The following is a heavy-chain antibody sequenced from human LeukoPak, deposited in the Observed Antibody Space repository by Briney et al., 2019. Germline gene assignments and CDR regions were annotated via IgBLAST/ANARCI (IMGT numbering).Heavy chain of an antibody. Sequence: GGSLRLSCAASGFTFSDYYMSWIRQAPGKGLEGVSYISSSSSYTNYADSVKGRFTISRDNAKNSLYLQMNSLRAEDTAVYYCARSAYSGIAAAASDYWGQGTLVTVSS. D-gene: IGHD6-13*01. CDR3: ARSAYSGIAAAASDY. CDR2: ISSSSSYT. J-gene: IGHJ4*02. V-gene: IGHV3-11*03. CDR1: GFTFSDYY.